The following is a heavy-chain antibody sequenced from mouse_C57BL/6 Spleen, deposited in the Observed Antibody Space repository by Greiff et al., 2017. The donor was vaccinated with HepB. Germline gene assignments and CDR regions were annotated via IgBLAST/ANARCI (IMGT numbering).Heavy chain of an antibody. V-gene: IGHV1-52*01. Sequence: VQLQQPGAELVRPGSSVKLSCKASGYTFTSYWMHWVKQRPIQGLEWIGNIDPSDSETHYNQKFKDKATLTVDKSSSTAYMQLSSLTSEDSAVYYCARGIYDGYYGYWGQGTTLTVSS. D-gene: IGHD2-3*01. CDR2: IDPSDSET. J-gene: IGHJ2*01. CDR1: GYTFTSYW. CDR3: ARGIYDGYYGY.